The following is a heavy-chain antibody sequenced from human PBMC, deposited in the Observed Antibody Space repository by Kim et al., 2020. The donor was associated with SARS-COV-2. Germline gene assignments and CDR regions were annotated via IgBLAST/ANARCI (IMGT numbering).Heavy chain of an antibody. Sequence: ATNYATSYAASVKGRFTISRDDSQNMAYLQMGSLKTEDTAVYYCSSQLQDWGQGTLVTVSS. V-gene: IGHV3-73*01. D-gene: IGHD2-21*02. J-gene: IGHJ4*02. CDR2: ATNYAT. CDR3: SSQLQD.